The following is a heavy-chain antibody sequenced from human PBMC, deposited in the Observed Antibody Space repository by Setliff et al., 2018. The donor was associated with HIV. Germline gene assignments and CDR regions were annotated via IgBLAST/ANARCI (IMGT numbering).Heavy chain of an antibody. CDR1: GFSFGSHS. J-gene: IGHJ4*02. D-gene: IGHD2-15*01. Sequence: VGSLRLSCAASGFSFGSHSMHWVRQAPGKGLEWIASINSGSNYIYYIDSVKGRFTISRDNAKKSLYLQMSSLRAEDAAVYYCARGLSGGYCSGGSCYPFDLWGQGTQVTSPQ. V-gene: IGHV3-21*01. CDR2: INSGSNYI. CDR3: ARGLSGGYCSGGSCYPFDL.